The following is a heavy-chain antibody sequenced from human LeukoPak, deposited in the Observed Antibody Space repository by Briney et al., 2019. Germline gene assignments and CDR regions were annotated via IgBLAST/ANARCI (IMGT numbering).Heavy chain of an antibody. D-gene: IGHD4-17*01. J-gene: IGHJ4*02. CDR2: ISISGGST. CDR3: AKPLILYDYGDQRDY. CDR1: GFTFSSYA. Sequence: GGSLRLSCAASGFTFSSYAMSWVRQAPGKGLEWVSTISISGGSTYYADSVKGRFTISRDNSKNTLYLQMNSLRAEDTAVYYCAKPLILYDYGDQRDYWGQGTLVTVSS. V-gene: IGHV3-23*01.